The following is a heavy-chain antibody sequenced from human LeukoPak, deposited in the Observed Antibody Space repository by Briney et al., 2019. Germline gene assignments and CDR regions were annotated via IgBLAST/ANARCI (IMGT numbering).Heavy chain of an antibody. CDR3: AREEGAVPGTGYYHDW. V-gene: IGHV4-31*03. Sequence: SETLSLTCTVSGVSISGGGYYWRWLRQHPGKGLEWIVYIYYSGSTYYHPALKSRVTISVDTSKNQFSLKLSSVTAADTAVYYCAREEGAVPGTGYYHDWWGQGTLVTVSS. CDR1: GVSISGGGYY. CDR2: IYYSGST. J-gene: IGHJ4*02. D-gene: IGHD6-19*01.